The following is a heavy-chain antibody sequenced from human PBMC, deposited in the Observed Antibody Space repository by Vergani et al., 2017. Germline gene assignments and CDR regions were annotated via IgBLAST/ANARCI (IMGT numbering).Heavy chain of an antibody. V-gene: IGHV3-23*04. J-gene: IGHJ3*02. Sequence: EVQLVESGGGLVQPGGSLRLSCAASGFTFSSYAMSWVRQAPGKGLEWVSAISGSGGSTYYADSVKGRFTISRDNSKNTLYLQMNSLRAEDTDVYYCANSHAYGGGDCYSGAAFDIWGQGTMVTVSS. D-gene: IGHD2-21*02. CDR1: GFTFSSYA. CDR3: ANSHAYGGGDCYSGAAFDI. CDR2: ISGSGGST.